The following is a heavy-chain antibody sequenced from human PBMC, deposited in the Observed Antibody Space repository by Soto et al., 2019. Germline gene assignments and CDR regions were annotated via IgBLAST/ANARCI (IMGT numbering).Heavy chain of an antibody. D-gene: IGHD2-2*01. CDR1: GFTFSNAW. J-gene: IGHJ6*02. Sequence: GGSLRLSCTVSGFTFSNAWMTWVRQAPGKGLEWVGRIKSKTDDGTTDYAAPVKGRFTILRDDSRNTLYLQMNSLKTEDTAVYYCTTDSSSWASYYYYGMDVWGQGTTVTVSS. V-gene: IGHV3-15*01. CDR3: TTDSSSWASYYYYGMDV. CDR2: IKSKTDDGTT.